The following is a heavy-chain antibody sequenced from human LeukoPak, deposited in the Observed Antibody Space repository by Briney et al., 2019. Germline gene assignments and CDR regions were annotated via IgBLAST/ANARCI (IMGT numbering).Heavy chain of an antibody. CDR2: ISWNSGSI. CDR1: GFTFDDYA. Sequence: GGSLRLSCAASGFTFDDYAMHWVRQAPGKGLEWVSGISWNSGSIGYADSVKGRFTISRDNAKHSLYLQMNSLRAEDTALYYCAKDLNWNDPGSDAFDIWGQGTMVTVSS. J-gene: IGHJ3*02. CDR3: AKDLNWNDPGSDAFDI. D-gene: IGHD1-1*01. V-gene: IGHV3-9*01.